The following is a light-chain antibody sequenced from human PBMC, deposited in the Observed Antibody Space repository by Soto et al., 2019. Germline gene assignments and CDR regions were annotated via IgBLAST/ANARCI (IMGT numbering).Light chain of an antibody. V-gene: IGLV2-14*01. Sequence: QAVLTQPASVSGSPGQSIAISCTGTTSDVGGYNYVSWYQQRPGKVPKLLIHEVSNRPSGVSNRFSGSKSGNTASLTISGLQAEDEADYYCLSKTSTISDVFGTGPKATV. CDR2: EVS. CDR3: LSKTSTISDV. J-gene: IGLJ1*01. CDR1: TSDVGGYNY.